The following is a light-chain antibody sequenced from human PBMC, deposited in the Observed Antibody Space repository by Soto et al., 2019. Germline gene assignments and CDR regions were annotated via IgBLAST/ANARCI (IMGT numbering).Light chain of an antibody. CDR1: QRIGTY. CDR2: GAS. Sequence: DIQLTPYRSSLSASVGDRGTITCRTSQRIGTYLNWYHQKPGKAPQLLIYGASTLKSGVPSRFSASGSGTHFTLTINSLQPEDFGTYSCQQSYSTPTFGQRSKVDI. J-gene: IGKJ1*01. CDR3: QQSYSTPT. V-gene: IGKV1-39*01.